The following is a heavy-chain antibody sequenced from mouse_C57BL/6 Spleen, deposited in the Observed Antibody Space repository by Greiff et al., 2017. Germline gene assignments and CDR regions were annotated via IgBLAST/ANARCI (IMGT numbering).Heavy chain of an antibody. D-gene: IGHD3-2*02. CDR3: ARDSSGYVFDY. V-gene: IGHV5-4*01. Sequence: EVQLVESGGGLVKPGGSLKLSCAASGFTFSSYAMSWVRQTPEKRLEWVATISDGGSYTYYPDNVKGRFTISRDNAKNNLYLQMSHLKSEDTAMYYCARDSSGYVFDYWGQGTTLTVSS. CDR1: GFTFSSYA. CDR2: ISDGGSYT. J-gene: IGHJ2*01.